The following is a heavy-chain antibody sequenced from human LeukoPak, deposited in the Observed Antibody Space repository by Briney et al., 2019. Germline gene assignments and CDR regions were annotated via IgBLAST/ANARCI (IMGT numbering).Heavy chain of an antibody. D-gene: IGHD6-19*01. CDR2: ISYDGSNK. Sequence: GGSLRLSCAASGFTFSSYAMHWVRQAPGKGLEWVAVISYDGSNKYYAGSVKGRFTISRDNSKNALSLQVDSLRPEDTAVYYCARDVSVGWPNYYFDYWGQGTLVTVSS. CDR1: GFTFSSYA. J-gene: IGHJ4*02. CDR3: ARDVSVGWPNYYFDY. V-gene: IGHV3-30-3*01.